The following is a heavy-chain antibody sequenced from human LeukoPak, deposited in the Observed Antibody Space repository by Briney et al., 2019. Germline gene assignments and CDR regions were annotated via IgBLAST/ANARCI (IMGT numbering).Heavy chain of an antibody. J-gene: IGHJ5*02. CDR2: MYSGGDT. CDR3: ARDAPQVPAAGVLAS. Sequence: GGYLRLSCAASGFTVSDSYMSWVRQAPGKGLEWVSVMYSGGDTYYANSVKGRFTFSRDISKNTLYLQMNGLRTEDTAMYYCARDAPQVPAAGVLASWGQGTLVTVSS. CDR1: GFTVSDSY. D-gene: IGHD6-13*01. V-gene: IGHV3-53*01.